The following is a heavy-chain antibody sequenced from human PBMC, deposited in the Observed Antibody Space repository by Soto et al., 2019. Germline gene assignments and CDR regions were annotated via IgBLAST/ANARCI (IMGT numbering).Heavy chain of an antibody. CDR1: GGTFSSYA. V-gene: IGHV1-69*13. J-gene: IGHJ4*02. CDR3: ASRYCTNGVCSTYFDY. Sequence: SVKVSCKASGGTFSSYAISWVRQAPGQGLEWMGGIIPIFGTANYAQKFQGRVTITADESTSTAYMELSSLRSEDTAVYYCASRYCTNGVCSTYFDYWGQGPLITVSS. CDR2: IIPIFGTA. D-gene: IGHD2-8*01.